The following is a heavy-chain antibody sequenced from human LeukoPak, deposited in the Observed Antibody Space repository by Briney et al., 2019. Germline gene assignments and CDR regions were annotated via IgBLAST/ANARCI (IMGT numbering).Heavy chain of an antibody. CDR3: AKGRYSNVRLDY. J-gene: IGHJ4*02. D-gene: IGHD4-11*01. CDR1: GFTFSSYG. Sequence: PGGSLRLSRAASGFTFSSYGMHWVRQAPGKGLEWVAFIRYDGSNKYYADSVKGRFTISRDNSKNTLYLQMNSLRAEDTAVYYCAKGRYSNVRLDYWGQGTLVTVSS. V-gene: IGHV3-30*02. CDR2: IRYDGSNK.